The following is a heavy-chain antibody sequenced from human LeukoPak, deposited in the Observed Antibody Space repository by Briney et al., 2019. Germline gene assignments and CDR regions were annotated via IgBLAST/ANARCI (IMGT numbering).Heavy chain of an antibody. J-gene: IGHJ5*02. Sequence: GESLKISCKGSGYSFSTFWIAWVRQMPGKGLECLGIILPGTSITRYSPSLHGQVTISADNSISTAYLQWSTLRASDTAMYYCPRPSGAESIALDRFDPWGQRTLLTVSS. CDR2: ILPGTSIT. CDR1: GYSFSTFW. D-gene: IGHD1-26*01. CDR3: PRPSGAESIALDRFDP. V-gene: IGHV5-51*01.